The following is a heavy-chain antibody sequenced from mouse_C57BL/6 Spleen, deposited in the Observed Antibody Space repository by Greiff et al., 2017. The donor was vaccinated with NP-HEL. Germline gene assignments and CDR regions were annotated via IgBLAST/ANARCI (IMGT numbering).Heavy chain of an antibody. CDR3: ARTHYSNFWFAY. V-gene: IGHV1-55*01. Sequence: QVHVKQPGAELVKPGASVKMSCKASGYTFTSYWITWVKQRPGQGLEWIGDIYPGSGSTNYNEKFKSKATLTVDTSSSTAYMQLSSLTSEDSAVYYCARTHYSNFWFAYWGQGTLVTVSA. J-gene: IGHJ3*01. D-gene: IGHD2-5*01. CDR1: GYTFTSYW. CDR2: IYPGSGST.